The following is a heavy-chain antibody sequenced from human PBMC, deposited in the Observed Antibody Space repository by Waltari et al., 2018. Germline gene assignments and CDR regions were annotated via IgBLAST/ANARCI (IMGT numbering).Heavy chain of an antibody. CDR3: VRSGFLDF. CDR2: INSDGRTT. Sequence: EVQLVESGGGLVQPGGSLTPSCAASGFSFSIYWMNWVRQVPGEGLVSVSRINSDGRTTDYADSVRGRFTISRDNAKNTLYLQMNSLRAEDSAVYYCVRSGFLDFWGQGTLVTVSS. J-gene: IGHJ4*02. CDR1: GFSFSIYW. V-gene: IGHV3-74*01. D-gene: IGHD5-12*01.